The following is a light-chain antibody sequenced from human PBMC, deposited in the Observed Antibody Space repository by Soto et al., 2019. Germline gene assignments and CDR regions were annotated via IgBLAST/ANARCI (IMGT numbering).Light chain of an antibody. J-gene: IGLJ1*01. Sequence: QSVLTQPPSASGSPGQSVTISCSGTSSDTGDYNYVSWYQQHPGKAPKLMIYEVSKRPSGVPDRFSGSKSGHTASLTVSGLQAEDEADYYCSSYAGSDNYVFGTGTKVTVL. CDR1: SSDTGDYNY. CDR2: EVS. V-gene: IGLV2-8*01. CDR3: SSYAGSDNYV.